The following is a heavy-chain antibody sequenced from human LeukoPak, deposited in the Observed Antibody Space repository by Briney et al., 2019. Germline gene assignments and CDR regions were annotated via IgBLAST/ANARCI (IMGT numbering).Heavy chain of an antibody. CDR1: GFTFSSYA. V-gene: IGHV3-23*01. Sequence: QPGGSLRLSCAASGFTFSSYAMSWVRQAPGKGLEWVSAISGSGGSTYYADSVKGRFTISRDNSRDTLYLQMNSLRAEDTAVYYCAKGYYGYVWGSYYFDYWGQGTLVSVSS. J-gene: IGHJ4*02. CDR3: AKGYYGYVWGSYYFDY. D-gene: IGHD3-16*01. CDR2: ISGSGGST.